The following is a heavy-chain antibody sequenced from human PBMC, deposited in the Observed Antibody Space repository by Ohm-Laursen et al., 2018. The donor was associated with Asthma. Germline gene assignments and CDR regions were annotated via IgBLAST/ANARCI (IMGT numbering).Heavy chain of an antibody. CDR1: GGSISSYY. D-gene: IGHD6-19*01. J-gene: IGHJ5*02. V-gene: IGHV4-59*04. Sequence: SDTLSLTCTVSGGSISSYYWSWVRQPPGKGLEWIGEISHSGAASFNPSLTSRVTISLDKSKTHFSLELTSVTAADTAVYYCARSTGWYRLDLWGQGTLVTVSS. CDR2: ISHSGAA. CDR3: ARSTGWYRLDL.